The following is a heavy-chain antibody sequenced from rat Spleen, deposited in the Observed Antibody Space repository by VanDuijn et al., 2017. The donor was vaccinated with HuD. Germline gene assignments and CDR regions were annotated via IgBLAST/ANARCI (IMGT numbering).Heavy chain of an antibody. CDR1: GFTFNNYW. CDR2: ITNTGSNS. J-gene: IGHJ4*01. V-gene: IGHV5-31*01. CDR3: TSLSMDA. Sequence: EVQLVESDGGLVQPGRSLKLSCAVSGFTFNNYWMTWIRQAPGKGLEWVASITNTGSNSYYLDSVKGRFTISRDNAKSTLYLQMNSLRSEDTATYYCTSLSMDAWGQGASVTVSS.